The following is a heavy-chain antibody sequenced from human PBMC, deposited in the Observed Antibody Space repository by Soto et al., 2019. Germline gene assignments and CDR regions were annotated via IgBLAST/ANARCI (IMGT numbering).Heavy chain of an antibody. CDR2: ISAYNGNT. Sequence: QVQLVQSGAEVKKPGASVKVSCTASGYTFTSYGISWVRQAPGQGLECMGWISAYNGNTNYAQKLQGRGTMTTDTSTSKTYVGLRRVRFDDTAVYYRARDGGNSSGGDYWGQETLVTVSS. CDR3: ARDGGNSSGGDY. J-gene: IGHJ4*02. CDR1: GYTFTSYG. D-gene: IGHD6-6*01. V-gene: IGHV1-18*04.